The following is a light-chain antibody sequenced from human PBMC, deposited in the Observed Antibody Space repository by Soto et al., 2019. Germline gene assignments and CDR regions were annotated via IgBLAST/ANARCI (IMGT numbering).Light chain of an antibody. CDR2: DVN. CDR3: CSYTGTYTWV. Sequence: QSALTQPRSVSGSPGQSVTISCTGTSSDVGGYNYVSWYQQHPGKAPKVIIYDVNKRPSGVPDRFSGSKSGSTASLTISGLQPEDEADYYCCSYTGTYTWVFGGGTKLTVL. CDR1: SSDVGGYNY. J-gene: IGLJ3*02. V-gene: IGLV2-11*01.